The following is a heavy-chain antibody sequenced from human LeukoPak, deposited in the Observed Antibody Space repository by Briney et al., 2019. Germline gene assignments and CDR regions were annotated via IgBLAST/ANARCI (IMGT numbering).Heavy chain of an antibody. CDR1: GFIFSTYW. J-gene: IGHJ6*03. V-gene: IGHV3-7*03. Sequence: GGSLRLSCAASGFIFSTYWMSWVRQAPGKGLECVANIKQDGSETHYVDSVKGRFTISRDNGRNSLYLQMNSLRAEDTALYYCAKATSLALLWFGELLSSGYYYYYMDVWGKGTTVTISS. D-gene: IGHD3-10*01. CDR3: AKATSLALLWFGELLSSGYYYYYMDV. CDR2: IKQDGSET.